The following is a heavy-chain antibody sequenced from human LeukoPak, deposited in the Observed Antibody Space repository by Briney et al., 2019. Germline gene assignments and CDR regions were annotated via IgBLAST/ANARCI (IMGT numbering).Heavy chain of an antibody. J-gene: IGHJ5*02. CDR2: TYYRSKWYN. D-gene: IGHD4-23*01. Sequence: SQTLSLTCAISGDSVSSNSAAWNWIRQCPSRGLEWLGRTYYRSKWYNDYAVSVKSRITIHPDTSKNQFSLQLNSVTPEDTAVYYCARDLVHSGNSFNRWFDPWGQGTLVTVSS. CDR1: GDSVSSNSAA. V-gene: IGHV6-1*01. CDR3: ARDLVHSGNSFNRWFDP.